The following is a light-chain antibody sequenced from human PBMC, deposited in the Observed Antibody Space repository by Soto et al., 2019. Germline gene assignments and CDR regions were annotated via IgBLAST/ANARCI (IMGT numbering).Light chain of an antibody. V-gene: IGKV3-20*01. J-gene: IGKJ4*01. Sequence: EIVLTQSPGTLSLSPGERATLSCRASQSVSSSYLAWYQQKPGQAPRLLVYADSNRATGIPARFSGSGSGTDFTLTINRLEPEDFAVYYCEQYDKSITFGGGTKVDI. CDR1: QSVSSSY. CDR3: EQYDKSIT. CDR2: ADS.